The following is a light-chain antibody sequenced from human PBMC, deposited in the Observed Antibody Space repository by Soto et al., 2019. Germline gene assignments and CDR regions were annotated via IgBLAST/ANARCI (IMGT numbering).Light chain of an antibody. CDR3: HQRKSWPRT. CDR1: QSVLYSSNNKNY. V-gene: IGKV4-1*01. CDR2: WAS. Sequence: DILMTQSTDSLAVSLGERATINCKSSQSVLYSSNNKNYLAWYQQKPGQPPKLLIYWASTRESGVPDRFSGSGSGTDFTLTISSLEPEDFAVYYCHQRKSWPRTFGQGTKVDIK. J-gene: IGKJ1*01.